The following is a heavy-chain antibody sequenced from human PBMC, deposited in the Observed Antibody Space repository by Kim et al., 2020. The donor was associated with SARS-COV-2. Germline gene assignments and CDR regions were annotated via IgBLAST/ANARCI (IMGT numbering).Heavy chain of an antibody. Sequence: GGSLRLSCAASGFTFSSYGMHWVRQAPGKGLEWVAVISYDGSNKYYADSVKGRFTISRDNSKNTLYLQMNSLRAEDTAVYYCAKNLAYWGQGTLVTVSS. J-gene: IGHJ4*02. CDR2: ISYDGSNK. V-gene: IGHV3-30*18. CDR3: AKNLAY. CDR1: GFTFSSYG.